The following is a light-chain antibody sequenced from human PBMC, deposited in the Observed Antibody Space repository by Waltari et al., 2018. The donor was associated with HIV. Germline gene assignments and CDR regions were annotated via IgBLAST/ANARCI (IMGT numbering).Light chain of an antibody. V-gene: IGKV3-15*01. J-gene: IGKJ4*01. CDR2: DTS. Sequence: EIMMTQSPDALYVSPGERVSLYCRASQDVFRHLAWYQQKPGLPPRLVIFDTSIRSTSVPARFTGSGSGTEYILTISSLQSEDFAVYYCLQYNAWPPVTFGGGTKVAI. CDR3: LQYNAWPPVT. CDR1: QDVFRH.